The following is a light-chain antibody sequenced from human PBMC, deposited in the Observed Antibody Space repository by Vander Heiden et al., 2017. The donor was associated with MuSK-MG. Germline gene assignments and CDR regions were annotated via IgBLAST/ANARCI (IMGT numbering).Light chain of an antibody. V-gene: IGKV3-20*01. J-gene: IGKJ4*01. CDR1: QSVSSGS. CDR3: QQDGSSPLT. Sequence: DIVWTQSPGTLSLSPGERATLSCRTSQSVSSGSLAWYQQTAGQAPRLLIYDASSRATGIPDRFSGSGSGTDFTLTISRLEPEDFAVYYCQQDGSSPLTFGGGTKVEIK. CDR2: DAS.